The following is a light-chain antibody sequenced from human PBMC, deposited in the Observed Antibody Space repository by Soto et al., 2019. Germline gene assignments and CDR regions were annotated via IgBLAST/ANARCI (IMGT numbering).Light chain of an antibody. CDR3: QNYDSDPIT. V-gene: IGKV1-27*01. CDR2: ADS. CDR1: QGINNY. Sequence: DIQLTQSPSSVSSSVGSRGSIACQASQGINNYLAWYKQKQGKVPKVLIYADSTLQPGVTSRFSGSGSGKDFTLTINSLQNDDIANYYCQNYDSDPITFGQGTRRE. J-gene: IGKJ5*01.